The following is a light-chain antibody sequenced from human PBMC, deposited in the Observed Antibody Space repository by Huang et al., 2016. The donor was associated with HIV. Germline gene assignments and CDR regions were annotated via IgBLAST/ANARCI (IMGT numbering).Light chain of an antibody. CDR2: GAF. CDR3: QQYGDSPRT. CDR1: QNIRNNY. Sequence: EIVLTQSPGTLSLSPGERATLSCRASQNIRNNYLAWYQRKPGQAPRLLSFGAFNRASGTPDRFSGSESGTDFTLAIGGLEPEDFATYYCQQYGDSPRTFGQGTKLEIK. V-gene: IGKV3-20*01. J-gene: IGKJ2*01.